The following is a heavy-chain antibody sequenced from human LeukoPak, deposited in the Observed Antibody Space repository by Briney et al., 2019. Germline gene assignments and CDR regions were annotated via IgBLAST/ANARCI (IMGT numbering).Heavy chain of an antibody. Sequence: SETLSLTCTVSGGSISSYYWSWIRQPPGKGLEWIGYIYYSGSTNYNPSLKSRVTISVDTSKNQFSLKLSSVTAADTAVYYCARGGYSYGSFDYWGQGILVTVSS. CDR3: ARGGYSYGSFDY. CDR1: GGSISSYY. CDR2: IYYSGST. D-gene: IGHD5-18*01. J-gene: IGHJ4*02. V-gene: IGHV4-59*01.